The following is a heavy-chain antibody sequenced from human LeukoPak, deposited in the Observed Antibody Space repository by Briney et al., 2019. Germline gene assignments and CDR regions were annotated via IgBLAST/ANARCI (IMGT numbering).Heavy chain of an antibody. J-gene: IGHJ4*02. V-gene: IGHV3-21*01. CDR2: ISSSSSYI. Sequence: GGSLRLSCAASGFTFSSYSMNWVRQAPGKGLEWVSSISSSSSYIYYADSVKGRFTISRDNAKNSLYLQMNSLRAEDTAVYYCARVVAVAGTGGLDYWGQGTLVTVSS. CDR3: ARVVAVAGTGGLDY. CDR1: GFTFSSYS. D-gene: IGHD6-19*01.